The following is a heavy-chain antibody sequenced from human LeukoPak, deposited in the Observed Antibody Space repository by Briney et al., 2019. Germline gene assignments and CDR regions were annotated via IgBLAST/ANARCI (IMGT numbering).Heavy chain of an antibody. J-gene: IGHJ4*02. V-gene: IGHV3-9*01. CDR3: AKDYGSGSYWKYYFDY. D-gene: IGHD3-10*01. CDR1: GFTFDDYA. Sequence: GGSLRLSCAASGFTFDDYAMHWVRQAPGKGLEWVSGISWNSGSIGYADSVKGRFTISRDNAKNSLYLQMNSLRAEDTALYYCAKDYGSGSYWKYYFDYWGQGTLVTVSS. CDR2: ISWNSGSI.